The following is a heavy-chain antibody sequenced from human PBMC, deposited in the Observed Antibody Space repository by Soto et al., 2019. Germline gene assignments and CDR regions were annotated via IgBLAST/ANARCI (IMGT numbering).Heavy chain of an antibody. CDR2: IYPGDSDT. V-gene: IGHV5-51*01. Sequence: PGESLKISCKGSGYSFTSYWIGWVRQMPGKGLEWMGIIYPGDSDTRYSPSFQGQVTISADKSISTAYLQWSSLKASDTAMYYCARSPPRTGPSGSSSYGMDVWGQGTTVTVSS. CDR3: ARSPPRTGPSGSSSYGMDV. J-gene: IGHJ6*02. D-gene: IGHD3-10*01. CDR1: GYSFTSYW.